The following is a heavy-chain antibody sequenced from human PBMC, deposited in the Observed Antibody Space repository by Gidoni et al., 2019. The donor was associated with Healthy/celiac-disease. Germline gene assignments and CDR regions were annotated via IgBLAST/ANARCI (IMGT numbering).Heavy chain of an antibody. V-gene: IGHV4-39*01. CDR3: ARLSPSSSWPF. Sequence: QLQLQESGPGLVKPSETLSLPCTVSGCSISSSSYYWGWIREPPGKGLEWIGSIYYSGSTYYNPSLKSRVTISVDTSKNQFSLKLSSVTAADTAVYYCARLSPSSSWPFWGQGTMVTVSS. CDR1: GCSISSSSYY. D-gene: IGHD6-13*01. CDR2: IYYSGST. J-gene: IGHJ3*01.